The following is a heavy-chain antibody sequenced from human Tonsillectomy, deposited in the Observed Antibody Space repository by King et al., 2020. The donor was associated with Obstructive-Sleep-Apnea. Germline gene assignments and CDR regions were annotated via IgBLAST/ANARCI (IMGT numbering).Heavy chain of an antibody. V-gene: IGHV4-39*07. J-gene: IGHJ3*02. CDR1: GGSISSSTYY. CDR3: ARDVQEMATISAFDI. CDR2: IYYSGST. D-gene: IGHD5-24*01. Sequence: QLQLQESGPGLVKPSETLSLSCPVSGGSISSSTYYWGWIRQPPGKGLEWIGSIYYSGSTYYNPSLKSRVTISVDTSKNQFSLKLSSVTAADTAVYYCARDVQEMATISAFDIWGQGTMVTVSS.